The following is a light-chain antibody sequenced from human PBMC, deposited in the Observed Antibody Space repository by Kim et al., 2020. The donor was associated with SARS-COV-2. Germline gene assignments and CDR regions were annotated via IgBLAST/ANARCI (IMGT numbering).Light chain of an antibody. V-gene: IGKV3-20*01. Sequence: EIVLTQSPGTLSLSPGERATLSCRASQSVSSSYLAWYQQKPGQAPRLLIDGASSRATGIPDRFSGSGSGTDFTLTISRLEPEYFAVYYCHQYGSSPWTFVQGTKVYSK. CDR3: HQYGSSPWT. CDR2: GAS. CDR1: QSVSSSY. J-gene: IGKJ1*01.